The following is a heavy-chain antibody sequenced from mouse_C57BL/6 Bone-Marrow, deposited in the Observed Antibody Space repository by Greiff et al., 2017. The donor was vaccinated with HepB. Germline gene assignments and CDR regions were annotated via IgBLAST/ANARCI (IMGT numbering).Heavy chain of an antibody. CDR3: AREGYFYYYGSSYVDYAMDY. J-gene: IGHJ4*01. D-gene: IGHD1-1*01. CDR2: IYPGSGST. CDR1: GYTFTSYW. V-gene: IGHV1-55*01. Sequence: QVHVKQSGAELVKPGASVKMSCKASGYTFTSYWITWVKQRPGQGLEWIGDIYPGSGSTNYNEKFKSKATLTVDPSSSTAYMQLSSLTSEDSAVYYCAREGYFYYYGSSYVDYAMDYWGQGTAVTVSS.